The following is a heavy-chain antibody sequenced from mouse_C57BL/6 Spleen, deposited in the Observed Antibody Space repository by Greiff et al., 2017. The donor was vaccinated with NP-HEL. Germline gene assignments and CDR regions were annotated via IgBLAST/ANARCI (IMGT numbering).Heavy chain of an antibody. CDR2: IDPETGGT. Sequence: VQLQESGAELVRPGASVTLSCKASGYTFTDYEMHWVKQTPVHGLEWIGAIDPETGGTAYNQKFKGKAILTADKSSSTAYMELRSLTSEDSAVYYCTRFLTLSYFDYWGQGTTLTVSS. CDR1: GYTFTDYE. J-gene: IGHJ2*01. V-gene: IGHV1-15*01. CDR3: TRFLTLSYFDY. D-gene: IGHD1-3*01.